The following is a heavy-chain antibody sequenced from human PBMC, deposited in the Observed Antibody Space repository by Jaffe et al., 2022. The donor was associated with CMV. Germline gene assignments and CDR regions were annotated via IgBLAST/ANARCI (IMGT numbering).Heavy chain of an antibody. CDR1: GYTFSIYW. D-gene: IGHD2-21*02. J-gene: IGHJ4*02. CDR3: ARQRGVTATSYFDY. CDR2: INPGNSEI. V-gene: IGHV5-51*01. Sequence: EVQLVQSGAEVKEPGESLKISCQGSGYTFSIYWIAWVRQMPGKSLEWMGLINPGNSEIKYNPSFQGQVTISADKSISTAYLQSSSLKASDTAMYYCARQRGVTATSYFDYWGQGTLVTVSS.